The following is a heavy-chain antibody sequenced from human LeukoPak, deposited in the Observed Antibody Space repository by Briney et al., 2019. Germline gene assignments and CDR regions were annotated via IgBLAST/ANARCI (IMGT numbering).Heavy chain of an antibody. V-gene: IGHV4-4*07. CDR3: AREEYSSEGGAFDI. CDR2: IYTSGST. Sequence: PSETLSPTCTVSGGSISSYYWSWIRQPAGKGLEWIGRIYTSGSTNYNPSLKSRVTMSVDTSKNQFSLKLSSVTAADTAVYYCAREEYSSEGGAFDIWGQGTMVTVSS. J-gene: IGHJ3*02. D-gene: IGHD6-19*01. CDR1: GGSISSYY.